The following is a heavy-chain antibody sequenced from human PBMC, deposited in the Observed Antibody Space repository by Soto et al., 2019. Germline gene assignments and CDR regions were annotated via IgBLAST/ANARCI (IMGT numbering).Heavy chain of an antibody. CDR3: ARESRFLEWLSLNWFDP. J-gene: IGHJ5*02. V-gene: IGHV3-48*02. Sequence: GGSLRLSCAASXFTFSSYSMNWVRQAPGKGLEWVSYISSSSSTIYYADSVKGRFTISRDNAKNSLYLQMNSLRDEDTAVYYCARESRFLEWLSLNWFDPWGRGTLVTVSS. CDR1: XFTFSSYS. CDR2: ISSSSSTI. D-gene: IGHD3-3*01.